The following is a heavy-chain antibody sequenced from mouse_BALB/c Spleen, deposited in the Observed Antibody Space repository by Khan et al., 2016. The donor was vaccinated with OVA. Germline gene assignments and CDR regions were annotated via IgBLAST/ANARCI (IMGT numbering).Heavy chain of an antibody. CDR1: GYSITSDYA. CDR3: ARSGTITTVVATDFDY. D-gene: IGHD1-1*01. CDR2: IKYSGST. V-gene: IGHV3-2*02. Sequence: EVQLVESGPDLVKPSQSLSLTCTVTGYSITSDYAWNWIRQFPGNKLEWMGYIKYSGSTSYNPSLKSRISINRNTSKNQFFLQLSSVTTEDTATYYCARSGTITTVVATDFDYWGQGTTLTVSS. J-gene: IGHJ2*01.